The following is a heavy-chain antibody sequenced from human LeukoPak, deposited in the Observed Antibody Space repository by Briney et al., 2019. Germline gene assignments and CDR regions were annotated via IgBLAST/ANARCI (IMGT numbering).Heavy chain of an antibody. CDR2: INAGNGNT. V-gene: IGHV1-3*01. CDR3: ARGLGVVITSPFDY. J-gene: IGHJ4*02. D-gene: IGHD2-21*01. CDR1: GYTFTSYA. Sequence: ASVKVSCKASGYTFTSYAMHWVRQAPGQRLEWMGWINAGNGNTKYSQKFQGRVTITRDTSASTAYMELSSLRSEDTAVYYCARGLGVVITSPFDYWGQGTLVTVSS.